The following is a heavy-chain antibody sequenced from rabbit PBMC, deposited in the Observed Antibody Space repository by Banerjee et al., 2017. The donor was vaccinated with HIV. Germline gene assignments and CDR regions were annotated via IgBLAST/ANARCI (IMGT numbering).Heavy chain of an antibody. CDR1: GFSFSSGYD. J-gene: IGHJ4*01. Sequence: QSLEESGGDLVKPGASLTLTCTASGFSFSSGYDMCWVRRAPGKGLEWIACIYAGVGDFTYYASWAKGRFTISRTSSTTVTLQMTSLTAADTATYFCARIFVGSGGNGNLWGPGTLVTVS. V-gene: IGHV1S40*01. D-gene: IGHD1-1*01. CDR2: IYAGVGDFT. CDR3: ARIFVGSGGNGNL.